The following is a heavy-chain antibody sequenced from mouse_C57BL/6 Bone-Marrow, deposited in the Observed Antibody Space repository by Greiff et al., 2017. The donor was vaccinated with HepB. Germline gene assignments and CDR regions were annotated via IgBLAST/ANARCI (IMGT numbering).Heavy chain of an antibody. CDR3: ARGGTVVARKFDY. CDR1: GYTFTSYW. D-gene: IGHD1-1*01. J-gene: IGHJ2*01. Sequence: QVQLQQSGAELVMPGASVKLSCKASGYTFTSYWMHWVKQRPGQGLEWIGEIDPSDSYTNYNQKFKGKSTLTVDKSSSTAYMQLSSLTSEDSAVYYCARGGTVVARKFDYWGQGTTLTVSS. V-gene: IGHV1-69*01. CDR2: IDPSDSYT.